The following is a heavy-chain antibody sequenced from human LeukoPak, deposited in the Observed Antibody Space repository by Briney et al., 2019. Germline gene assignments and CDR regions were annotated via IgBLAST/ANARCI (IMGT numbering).Heavy chain of an antibody. V-gene: IGHV3-7*03. D-gene: IGHD3-9*01. J-gene: IGHJ4*02. CDR1: GFTFSSYW. Sequence: GGSLRLSCAGSGFTFSSYWMSWVRQAPGKGLEWVANIKKDGGEKYYVDSVKGRFTISRDNAKNSLYLQMNSLRAEDTAVYYCARDPFNYDILTGGPDWGQGTLVTVSS. CDR3: ARDPFNYDILTGGPD. CDR2: IKKDGGEK.